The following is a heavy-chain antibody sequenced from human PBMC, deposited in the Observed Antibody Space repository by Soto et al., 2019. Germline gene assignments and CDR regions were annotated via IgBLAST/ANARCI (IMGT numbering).Heavy chain of an antibody. J-gene: IGHJ6*02. CDR3: ARDTKYSGSYYVLSYYGMDV. Sequence: SETLSLTCAVYGGSFSGYYWSWIRQPPGQGLEWIGEITHSGSTNYNPSLKSRVTISVDTSKNQFSLKLSSVTAADTAVYYCARDTKYSGSYYVLSYYGMDVWGQGTTVTVSS. CDR1: GGSFSGYY. D-gene: IGHD1-26*01. CDR2: ITHSGST. V-gene: IGHV4-34*01.